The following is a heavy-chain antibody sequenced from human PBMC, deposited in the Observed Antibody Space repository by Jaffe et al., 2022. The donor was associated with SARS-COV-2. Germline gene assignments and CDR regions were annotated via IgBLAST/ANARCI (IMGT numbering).Heavy chain of an antibody. CDR1: GGSVSSDRYY. J-gene: IGHJ6*02. Sequence: QVQLQESGPGLVKPSQTLSLTCTVSGGSVSSDRYYWSWLRQPAGKGLEWIGRIYTRGFTHYNPSLKSRLTISVDTSKNQFSLKLSSVTAADTAVYFCAGDRVSYSYGMDVWGQGTTVSVSS. CDR2: IYTRGFT. D-gene: IGHD4-4*01. V-gene: IGHV4-61*02. CDR3: AGDRVSYSYGMDV.